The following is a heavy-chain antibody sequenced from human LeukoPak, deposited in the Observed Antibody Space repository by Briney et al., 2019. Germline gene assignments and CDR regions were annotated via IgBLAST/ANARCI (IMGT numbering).Heavy chain of an antibody. CDR2: IHSSGHT. CDR3: ARSSVGSGHDAFDI. Sequence: SETLSLTCSVSGDSISTYSWSWIRQSPGTGLEWIGYIHSSGHTDYNPSLKGRVTISVDTSQNHFSLKLTSVTAADTAVYYCARSSVGSGHDAFDIWGQGTMVTVSS. CDR1: GDSISTYS. J-gene: IGHJ3*02. D-gene: IGHD3-10*01. V-gene: IGHV4-59*12.